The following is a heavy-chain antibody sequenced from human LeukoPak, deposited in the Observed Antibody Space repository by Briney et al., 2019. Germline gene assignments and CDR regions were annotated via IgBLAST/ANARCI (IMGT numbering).Heavy chain of an antibody. J-gene: IGHJ5*02. V-gene: IGHV3-21*01. D-gene: IGHD5-12*01. CDR2: ISSSSSYI. Sequence: GGSLRLSCAASGFTFSSYSMNWVRQAPGKGLEWVSSISSSSSYIYYADSVKGRFTISRDNAKNSLYLQMNSLRAEDTAVYYCARMEVVATLGWFDPWGQGTLVTVSS. CDR1: GFTFSSYS. CDR3: ARMEVVATLGWFDP.